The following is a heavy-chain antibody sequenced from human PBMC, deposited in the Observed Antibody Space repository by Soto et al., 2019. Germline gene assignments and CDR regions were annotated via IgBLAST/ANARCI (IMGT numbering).Heavy chain of an antibody. CDR3: ARGSNYYYYMDV. J-gene: IGHJ6*03. V-gene: IGHV4-34*01. CDR1: GGSFSGYY. Sequence: PSETLSLTCAVYGGSFSGYYWSWIRQPPGKGLEWIGEINHSGSTNYNPSLKSRVTISVDTSKNQFSLKLSSVTAADTAVYYCARGSNYYYYMDVWGKGTTVTVS. CDR2: INHSGST.